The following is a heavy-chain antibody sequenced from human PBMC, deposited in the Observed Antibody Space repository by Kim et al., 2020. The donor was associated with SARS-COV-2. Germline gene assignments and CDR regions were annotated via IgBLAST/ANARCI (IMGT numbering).Heavy chain of an antibody. J-gene: IGHJ6*02. Sequence: GGSLRLSCAASGFTFSSYSMNWVRQAPGKGLEWVSSISSSSYYIYYADSVRGRFTISRDNARNSLYLQMDCLRAEDTAVYYCARDPRVRANFYGMDVWGQGTTVTVSS. CDR2: ISSSSYYI. CDR3: ARDPRVRANFYGMDV. V-gene: IGHV3-21*01. CDR1: GFTFSSYS.